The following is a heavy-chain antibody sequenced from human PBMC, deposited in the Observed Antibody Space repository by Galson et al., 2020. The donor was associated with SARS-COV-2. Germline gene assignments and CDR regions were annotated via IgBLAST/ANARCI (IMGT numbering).Heavy chain of an antibody. V-gene: IGHV3-30*01. CDR2: ISYDGSNK. D-gene: IGHD3-9*01. Sequence: GESLKISCAASGFTFSSYAMHWVRQAPGKGLEWVAVISYDGSNKYYADSVKGRFTISRDNSKNTLYLQMNSLRAEDTAVYYCARDAKYYDILTGYYARPPYYYYYYMDVWGKGTTGTVSS. CDR3: ARDAKYYDILTGYYARPPYYYYYYMDV. J-gene: IGHJ6*03. CDR1: GFTFSSYA.